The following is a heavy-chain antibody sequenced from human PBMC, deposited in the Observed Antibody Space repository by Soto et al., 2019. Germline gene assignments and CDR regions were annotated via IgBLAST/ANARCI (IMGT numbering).Heavy chain of an antibody. D-gene: IGHD1-1*01. CDR1: GVSISSYY. CDR2: IYYSGSSGST. V-gene: IGHV4-59*01. Sequence: PSETLSLTCTVSGVSISSYYWTWTRQPPGKGLEWIGYIYYSGSSGSTNYSPSLKSRVTMSADTSKNQFSLKLSSVTAADTAVYYCARMNQLAPKRNAFDIWGQGTMVTV. J-gene: IGHJ3*02. CDR3: ARMNQLAPKRNAFDI.